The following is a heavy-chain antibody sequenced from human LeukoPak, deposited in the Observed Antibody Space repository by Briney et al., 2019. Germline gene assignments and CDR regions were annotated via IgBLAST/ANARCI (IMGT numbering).Heavy chain of an antibody. CDR3: ARASTYYYDSTGYLD. J-gene: IGHJ4*02. CDR2: IYYSGNT. CDR1: GGSISSGGYY. Sequence: PSQTLSLTCIVSGGSISSGGYYWSWIRQHPGKGLEWIGYIYYSGNTYYNPSLKSRVTISEDTSKNQFSLKLSSVTAADTAVYYCARASTYYYDSTGYLDWGQGTLVTVSS. V-gene: IGHV4-31*03. D-gene: IGHD3-22*01.